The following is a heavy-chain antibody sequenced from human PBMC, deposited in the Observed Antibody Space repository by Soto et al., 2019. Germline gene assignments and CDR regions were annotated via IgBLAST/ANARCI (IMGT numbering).Heavy chain of an antibody. CDR2: ISGGGGTT. CDR1: GFTFSTYA. CDR3: AKGPGYGSGSYYSSAPFDP. J-gene: IGHJ5*02. D-gene: IGHD3-10*01. V-gene: IGHV3-23*01. Sequence: PGESLRLSCAASGFTFSTYAMNWVRQAPGKGLEGVSSISGGGGTTYYADSVKGRFTISRDDSKNTLYLQMNSLRAEDTAVYYCAKGPGYGSGSYYSSAPFDPWGQGTLVTVSS.